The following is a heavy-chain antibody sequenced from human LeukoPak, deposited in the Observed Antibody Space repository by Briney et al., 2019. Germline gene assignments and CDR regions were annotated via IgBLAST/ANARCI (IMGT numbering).Heavy chain of an antibody. V-gene: IGHV3-21*01. CDR1: GFTFSNYN. D-gene: IGHD3-10*01. J-gene: IGHJ4*02. CDR2: ISSSTRNI. Sequence: GGSLRLSCAASGFTFSNYNMNWVRRAPGKGLEWVSSISSSTRNINYVDSVKGRFTISRDNAKNSLYLQMNSLRAEDTAVYYCVRVSLGNDYGSGSYDYWGQGTLVTVSS. CDR3: VRVSLGNDYGSGSYDY.